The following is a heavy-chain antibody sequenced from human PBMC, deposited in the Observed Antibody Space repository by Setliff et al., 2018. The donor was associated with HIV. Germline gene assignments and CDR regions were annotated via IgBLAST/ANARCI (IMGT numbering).Heavy chain of an antibody. CDR2: IHSPGTV. CDR1: GAPTSRDNYF. D-gene: IGHD3-3*01. J-gene: IGHJ4*02. V-gene: IGHV4-39*01. Sequence: SETLSLTCSVTGAPTSRDNYFWGWIRQPPGKGLEWIANIHSPGTVYYNPSLRSRVTISVDTSQSRFSLELTSVTAADTAVYYCARPSFGIGGGANFDSWGRGTLVTAPQ. CDR3: ARPSFGIGGGANFDS.